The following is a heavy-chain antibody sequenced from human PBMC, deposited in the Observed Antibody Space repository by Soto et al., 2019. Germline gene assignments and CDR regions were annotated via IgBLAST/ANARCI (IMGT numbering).Heavy chain of an antibody. V-gene: IGHV1-69*06. D-gene: IGHD3-3*01. J-gene: IGHJ4*02. Sequence: QLVQSGAEVKKPGSSVKVSCKTSGGTFSNYAISWVRQAPGQGLEWMGGIIPFFGTPNYAQNFQGRVTITADKSTSTAYMALSSLRPDDTAVYYCAKDKGGYYSHFDSGGQGTLVTVSS. CDR1: GGTFSNYA. CDR2: IIPFFGTP. CDR3: AKDKGGYYSHFDS.